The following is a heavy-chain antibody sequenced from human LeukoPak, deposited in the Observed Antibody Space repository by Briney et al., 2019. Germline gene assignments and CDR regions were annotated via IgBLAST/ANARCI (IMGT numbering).Heavy chain of an antibody. CDR3: ARRPYYYGSGSYYIRAYYFDY. J-gene: IGHJ4*02. CDR1: GGSFSGYY. V-gene: IGHV4-34*01. Sequence: SETLSLTCAVYGGSFSGYYWSWIRQPPGKGLEWIGEINHSGSTNYNPSPKSRVTISVDTSKNQFSLKLSSVTAADTAVYYCARRPYYYGSGSYYIRAYYFDYWGQGTLVTVSP. CDR2: INHSGST. D-gene: IGHD3-10*01.